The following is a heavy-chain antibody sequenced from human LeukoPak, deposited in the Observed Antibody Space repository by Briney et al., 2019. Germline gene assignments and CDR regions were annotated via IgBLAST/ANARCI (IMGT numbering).Heavy chain of an antibody. Sequence: GGSLRLSCAASGFTFRSYWMSWVRQAPGKGLEWVANINQDGSAKYYVDSVKGRFTISRDNAKNSLYLQINSLRAEDTAVYYCARRIIVGTADPIDNWGRGILVTVSS. CDR1: GFTFRSYW. D-gene: IGHD1-26*01. V-gene: IGHV3-7*01. CDR3: ARRIIVGTADPIDN. J-gene: IGHJ4*02. CDR2: INQDGSAK.